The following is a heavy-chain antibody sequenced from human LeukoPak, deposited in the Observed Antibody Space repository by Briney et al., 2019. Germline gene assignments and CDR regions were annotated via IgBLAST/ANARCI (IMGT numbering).Heavy chain of an antibody. D-gene: IGHD5-18*01. CDR1: GGTFSSYA. Sequence: PVASVKVSCKASGGTFSSYAISWVRQAPRQGLEWMGGIIPIFGTANYAQKFQGRVTITADESTSTAYMELSSLRSEDTAVYYCAREGGYSYGYAYQHDAFDIWGQGTMVTVSS. CDR2: IIPIFGTA. CDR3: AREGGYSYGYAYQHDAFDI. J-gene: IGHJ3*02. V-gene: IGHV1-69*01.